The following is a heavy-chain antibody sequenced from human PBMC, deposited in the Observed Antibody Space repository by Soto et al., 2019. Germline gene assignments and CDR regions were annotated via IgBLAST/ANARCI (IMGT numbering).Heavy chain of an antibody. Sequence: SETLSLTCTVSGGSISSGGYYWSWIRQHPGKGLEWIGYIYYSGSIYYNPSLKSRVTISVDTSKNQFSLKLSSVTAADTAVYYCARDIVATIGNWFDPWGQGTLVTVSS. V-gene: IGHV4-31*03. D-gene: IGHD5-12*01. J-gene: IGHJ5*02. CDR1: GGSISSGGYY. CDR3: ARDIVATIGNWFDP. CDR2: IYYSGSI.